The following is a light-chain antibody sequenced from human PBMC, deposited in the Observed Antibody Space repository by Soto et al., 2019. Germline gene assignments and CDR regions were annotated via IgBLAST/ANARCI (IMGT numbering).Light chain of an antibody. CDR2: GVS. CDR3: QQYMSSVT. J-gene: IGKJ1*01. CDR1: QSVDSTF. Sequence: EIVLTQSPGSLSLSPGERATLSCRASQSVDSTFFAWYQKKPGQAPRLLMYGVSKRATGIPDRFSGSGSGTDFTLTIDRLEPDDFAVYYCQQYMSSVTFGEGTREEIK. V-gene: IGKV3-20*01.